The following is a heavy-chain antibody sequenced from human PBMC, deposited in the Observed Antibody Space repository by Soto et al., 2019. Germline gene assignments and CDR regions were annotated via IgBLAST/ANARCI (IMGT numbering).Heavy chain of an antibody. CDR2: INHSGST. Sequence: QVQLQQWGAGLLKPSETLSLTCAVYGGSFSGYYWSWIRQPPGKGLEWIGEINHSGSTNYNPSLEGRVTISVATSKNQFALKLRSVTAAYTAVYYCASGGYCSSTGCYVTPRGGSWFDPWGQGTLVTVSS. D-gene: IGHD2-2*01. CDR3: ASGGYCSSTGCYVTPRGGSWFDP. V-gene: IGHV4-34*01. J-gene: IGHJ5*02. CDR1: GGSFSGYY.